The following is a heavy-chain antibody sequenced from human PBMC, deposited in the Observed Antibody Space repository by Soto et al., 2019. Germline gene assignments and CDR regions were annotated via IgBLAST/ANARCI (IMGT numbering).Heavy chain of an antibody. CDR2: IYYSGST. Sequence: SSETLSLTWTVSGGSISSYYWSWIRQPPGKGLEWIGYIYYSGSTNYNPSLKSRVTISVDTSKNQFSLKLSSVTAADTAVYYCARDYGDYVNWFDPWGQGTLVTVSS. D-gene: IGHD4-17*01. CDR1: GGSISSYY. CDR3: ARDYGDYVNWFDP. J-gene: IGHJ5*02. V-gene: IGHV4-59*08.